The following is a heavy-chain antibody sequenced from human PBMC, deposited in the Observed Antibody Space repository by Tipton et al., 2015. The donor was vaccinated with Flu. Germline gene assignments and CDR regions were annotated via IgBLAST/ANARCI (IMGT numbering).Heavy chain of an antibody. CDR2: ISNSGRST. CDR3: AKVIPEIVSGLDS. Sequence: SLRLSCAASGFTFIRYAMSWVRQAPGKGLEWASTISNSGRSTYYADSVKGRFTISRDYSKVYLQMNSLRAEDTAIYYCAKVIPEIVSGLDSWGQGTLVTVSS. CDR1: GFTFIRYA. D-gene: IGHD5/OR15-5a*01. J-gene: IGHJ5*01. V-gene: IGHV3-23*01.